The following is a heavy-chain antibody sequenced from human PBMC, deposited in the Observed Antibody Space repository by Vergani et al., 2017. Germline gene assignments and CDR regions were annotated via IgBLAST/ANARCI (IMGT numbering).Heavy chain of an antibody. CDR3: AKDLRLLYNRLDP. CDR1: GFTFNQYG. V-gene: IGHV3-33*06. Sequence: QVQLVESGGGVVQPGRSLRLSCAASGFTFNQYGMHWVRQAPGKGMEWVAVGWYDGNNKQYADSVKGRFTISRDNSKSTMYRQMNSLRDEDTCVYYCAKDLRLLYNRLDPWGQGTLVTVSS. J-gene: IGHJ5*02. D-gene: IGHD1-14*01. CDR2: GWYDGNNK.